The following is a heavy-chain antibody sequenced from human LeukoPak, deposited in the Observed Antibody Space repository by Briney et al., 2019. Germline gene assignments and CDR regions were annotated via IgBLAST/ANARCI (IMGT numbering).Heavy chain of an antibody. CDR1: GFTFSTHW. J-gene: IGHJ4*02. CDR3: ARDVEWLRPFDY. Sequence: GGSLRLSCAASGFTFSTHWMYWVRQAPGKGLVWVSRINSDGSSTSYADSVKGRFTISRDNAKNTLYLQMNSLRAEDTAVYYCARDVEWLRPFDYWGQGTLVTVSS. V-gene: IGHV3-74*01. CDR2: INSDGSST. D-gene: IGHD5-12*01.